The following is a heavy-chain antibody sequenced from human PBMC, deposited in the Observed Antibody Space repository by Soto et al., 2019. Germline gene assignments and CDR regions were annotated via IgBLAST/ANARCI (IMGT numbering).Heavy chain of an antibody. CDR2: VSNSGSIT. J-gene: IGHJ4*02. CDR3: AKDRWFSASSSSGLDS. CDR1: GFNFSAYA. D-gene: IGHD6-6*01. V-gene: IGHV3-23*01. Sequence: EVLVLESGGGLVQPGGSLRLSCAASGFNFSAYAMGWVSQAPGKGLEWVSSVSNSGSITYYADSVKGRFTISRDNSESTLYLQMSSLSAEDTAVYFCAKDRWFSASSSSGLDSWGQGTLVTVSS.